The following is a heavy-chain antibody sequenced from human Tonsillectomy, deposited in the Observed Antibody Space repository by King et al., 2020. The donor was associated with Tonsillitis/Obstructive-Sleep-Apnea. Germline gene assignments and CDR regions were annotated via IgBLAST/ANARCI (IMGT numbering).Heavy chain of an antibody. Sequence: VQLQESGPGLVKPSQTLSLTCTVSGGSISSGSYYWSWIRQPAGKGLEWIGRIYTTGSTNYNPSLKSRVTISVDTSKNQFSLKLTSVTAADTAVYFCARFIPVAGEDYFDYWGQGTLVTVSS. CDR2: IYTTGST. V-gene: IGHV4-61*02. CDR3: ARFIPVAGEDYFDY. D-gene: IGHD6-19*01. CDR1: GGSISSGSYY. J-gene: IGHJ4*02.